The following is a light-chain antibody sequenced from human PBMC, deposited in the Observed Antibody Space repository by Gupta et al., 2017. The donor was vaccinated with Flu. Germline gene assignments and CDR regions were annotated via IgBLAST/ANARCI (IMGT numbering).Light chain of an antibody. CDR3: QQYGSSPRYT. CDR1: QSVSSSY. CDR2: GAS. V-gene: IGKV3-20*01. J-gene: IGKJ2*01. Sequence: EIVLTQSPGTLSLSPGERATLSCRASQRASQSVSSSYLAWYQQKPGQAPRLLIYGASGRATGIPDRFSGSGSGTEFTLTISRLEPEDFAVYYCQQYGSSPRYTFGQGTKLEIK.